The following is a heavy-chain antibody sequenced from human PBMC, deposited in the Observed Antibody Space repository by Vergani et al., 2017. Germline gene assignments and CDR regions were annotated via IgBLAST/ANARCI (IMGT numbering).Heavy chain of an antibody. V-gene: IGHV5-51*03. CDR3: ATYHVPYGGYRTPYDDDAFDI. CDR2: IYPGDSDT. CDR1: GYSFTSYW. D-gene: IGHD3-22*01. J-gene: IGHJ3*02. Sequence: EVQLVQSGAEVKKPGESLKISCKGSGYSFTSYWIGWVRQMPGKGLEWMGIIYPGDSDTRYSPSFQGQVTISADKSISTAYLQWSSLKASDTAMYYCATYHVPYGGYRTPYDDDAFDIWGQGTMVTVSS.